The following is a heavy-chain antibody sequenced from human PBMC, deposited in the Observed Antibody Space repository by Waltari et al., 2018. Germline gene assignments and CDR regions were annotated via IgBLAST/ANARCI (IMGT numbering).Heavy chain of an antibody. Sequence: EVQLLESVGGLVQPVGSLRLSCAASGFTFGRRALSWFRPAPGKGLEWGSAISGSVGSTYYADSVKGRFTISRDNSKNTLYLQMNSLRAEDTAVYYCAKSLNRPPFMVQPSYWGQGTLVTVSS. J-gene: IGHJ4*02. CDR1: GFTFGRRA. D-gene: IGHD3-10*01. CDR3: AKSLNRPPFMVQPSY. CDR2: ISGSVGST. V-gene: IGHV3-23*01.